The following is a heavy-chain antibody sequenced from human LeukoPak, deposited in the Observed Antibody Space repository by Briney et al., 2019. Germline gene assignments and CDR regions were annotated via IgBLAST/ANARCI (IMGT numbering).Heavy chain of an antibody. V-gene: IGHV3-53*01. D-gene: IGHD6-19*01. Sequence: ETLSLTCAVYGGSFSGYYWSWIRQAPGKGLEWVSIIYVGGTTFYADSVKGRFTVSRDNSRNTLDLQMNDLRAEDTAVYYCARDQGSGWHLDYWGQETLVTVSS. CDR2: IYVGGTT. CDR1: GGSFSGYY. J-gene: IGHJ4*02. CDR3: ARDQGSGWHLDY.